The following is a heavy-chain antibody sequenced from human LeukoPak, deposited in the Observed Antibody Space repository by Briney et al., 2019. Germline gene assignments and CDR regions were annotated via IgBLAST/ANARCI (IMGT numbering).Heavy chain of an antibody. CDR2: ISSTGGTT. D-gene: IGHD2-15*01. Sequence: GGSLRLSCAASGFTFSDYYMSWIRQAPGKGLEWVSSISSTGGTTYYADSVKGRFTISRDNSKNTLYLQMNSLRAEDTAIYYCAKNGDRGAYCTGGTCYPYFYYYMDVWGKGTTVTI. CDR3: AKNGDRGAYCTGGTCYPYFYYYMDV. CDR1: GFTFSDYY. J-gene: IGHJ6*03. V-gene: IGHV3-23*01.